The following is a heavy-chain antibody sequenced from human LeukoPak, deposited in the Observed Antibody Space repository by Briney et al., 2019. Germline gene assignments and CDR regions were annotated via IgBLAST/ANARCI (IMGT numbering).Heavy chain of an antibody. Sequence: ASVKVSCKASGGTFSSYAISWVRQAPGQGLEWMGGIIPIFGTANYAQRFQGRVTITADKSTSTAYMELSSLRSEDTAVYYCARVKDSSSWTEGGTRFDPWGQGTLVTVSS. CDR1: GGTFSSYA. J-gene: IGHJ5*02. D-gene: IGHD6-13*01. V-gene: IGHV1-69*06. CDR3: ARVKDSSSWTEGGTRFDP. CDR2: IIPIFGTA.